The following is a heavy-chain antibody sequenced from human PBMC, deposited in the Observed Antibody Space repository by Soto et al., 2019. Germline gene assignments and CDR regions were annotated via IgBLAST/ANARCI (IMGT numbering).Heavy chain of an antibody. CDR3: VLVDRDRYDGHGFLGRH. CDR2: IYSGENT. J-gene: IGHJ4*02. D-gene: IGHD3-22*01. V-gene: IGHV4-39*07. Sequence: SETLSLTCTGSGGSVSSNSYSWGWIRQSPGKGLEWIGTIYSGENTYYNPSLQSRVTLSVDTSKNEFSLTLSSMTAADTAVYYFVLVDRDRYDGHGFLGRHWGQGSLVT. CDR1: GGSVSSNSYS.